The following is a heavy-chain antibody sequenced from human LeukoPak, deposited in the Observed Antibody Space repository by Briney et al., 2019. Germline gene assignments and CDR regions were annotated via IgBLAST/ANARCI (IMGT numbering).Heavy chain of an antibody. CDR2: INHSGST. D-gene: IGHD3-10*01. V-gene: IGHV4-34*01. J-gene: IGHJ4*02. CDR1: GGSFSGYY. CDR3: AALPYYYGSGSLY. Sequence: SETLSLTCAVYGGSFSGYYWSWIRQPPGKGLEWIGEINHSGSTNYNPSLKSRVTISVDTSKNQFSLKLSSVTAADTAVYYCAALPYYYGSGSLYWGQGTLVTVSS.